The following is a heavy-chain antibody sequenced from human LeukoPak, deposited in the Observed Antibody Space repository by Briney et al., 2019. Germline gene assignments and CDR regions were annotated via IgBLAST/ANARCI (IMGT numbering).Heavy chain of an antibody. J-gene: IGHJ4*02. V-gene: IGHV4-59*01. CDR2: IYYSGST. CDR1: GGSISSYY. D-gene: IGHD1-20*01. CDR3: ARFSITGTSGDY. Sequence: PSETLSLTCTVSGGSISSYYWSWIRQPPGKGLEWIGYIYYSGSTNYNPSLKSRVTISVDTSKNQFSLKLSSVTAADTAVYYCARFSITGTSGDYWGQGTLVTVSS.